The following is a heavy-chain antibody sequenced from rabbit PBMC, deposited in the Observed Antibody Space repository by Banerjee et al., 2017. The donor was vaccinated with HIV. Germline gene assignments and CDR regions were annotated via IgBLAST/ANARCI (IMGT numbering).Heavy chain of an antibody. V-gene: IGHV1S45*01. CDR1: GFTLSSYW. CDR3: ARDLAGAIGWNFNL. Sequence: QEQLEESGGDLVKPEGSLTITCTASGFTLSSYWICWVRQAPGKGLEWIACIHAGSSDSTGYASWAKGRFTISKTSSTTVTLQMTSLTAADTATYFCARDLAGAIGWNFNLWGQGTLVTVS. J-gene: IGHJ4*01. D-gene: IGHD4-1*01. CDR2: IHAGSSDST.